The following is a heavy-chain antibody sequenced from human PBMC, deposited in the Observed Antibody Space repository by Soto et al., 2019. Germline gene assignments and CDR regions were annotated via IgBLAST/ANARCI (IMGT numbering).Heavy chain of an antibody. V-gene: IGHV4-34*01. CDR2: INHSGST. D-gene: IGHD3-16*01. CDR3: ASVAKGVMISDY. Sequence: SETLSLTCAFYGGAFSGYYWSWIRQSPGKGLEGIGEINHSGSTNYNPSLKSRVTISVDTAKNQSSLTLTSVTAADTAVYSCASVAKGVMISDYCGQGTRVTVSS. CDR1: GGAFSGYY. J-gene: IGHJ4*02.